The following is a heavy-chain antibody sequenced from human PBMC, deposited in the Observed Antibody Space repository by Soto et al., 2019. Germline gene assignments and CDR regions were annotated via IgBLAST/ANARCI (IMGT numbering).Heavy chain of an antibody. CDR3: AKDSNEYVLGYHSDSSGYSIDY. D-gene: IGHD3-22*01. V-gene: IGHV3-23*01. J-gene: IGHJ4*02. CDR2: ISGSGGST. CDR1: GFTFSSYA. Sequence: GESLKISCAASGFTFSSYAMSWVRQAPGKGLEWVSAISGSGGSTYYADSVKGRFTISRDNSKNTLYLQMNSLRAEDTAVYYCAKDSNEYVLGYHSDSSGYSIDYWGQGTLVTVSS.